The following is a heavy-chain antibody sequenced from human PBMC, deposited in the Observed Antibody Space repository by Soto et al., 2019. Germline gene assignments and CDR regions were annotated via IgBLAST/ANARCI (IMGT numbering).Heavy chain of an antibody. J-gene: IGHJ6*02. Sequence: GGSLRLCCAASGFTFSDYGMHWRRQTQGKGMEWVAVIWYDGSNKYYADSVKGRFTISRDNSKNTLYLHMNSLRAEDTAVYYCARDRPHDQLPPYYGMDVWGQGT. V-gene: IGHV3-33*01. CDR1: GFTFSDYG. CDR2: IWYDGSNK. D-gene: IGHD2-2*01. CDR3: ARDRPHDQLPPYYGMDV.